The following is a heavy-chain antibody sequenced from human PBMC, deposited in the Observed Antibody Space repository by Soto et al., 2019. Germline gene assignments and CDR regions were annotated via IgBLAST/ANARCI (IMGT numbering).Heavy chain of an antibody. Sequence: PEGSLRLSCAASGFTFSSYAMSWVRQAPGKGLEWVSAISGRTGSTSYADSVKGRFTISRDNSRNTPYLQMISLRAEDTAVYYCGVPYDYWGQVSLDPFSS. J-gene: IGHJ4*02. V-gene: IGHV3-23*01. CDR1: GFTFSSYA. D-gene: IGHD2-2*01. CDR2: ISGRTGST. CDR3: GVPYDY.